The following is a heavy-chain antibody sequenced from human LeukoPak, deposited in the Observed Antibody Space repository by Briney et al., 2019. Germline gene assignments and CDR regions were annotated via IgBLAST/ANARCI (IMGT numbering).Heavy chain of an antibody. CDR1: GYTFTTYG. Sequence: ASVKVSCKAPGYTFTTYGISWVRQPPGQGLEWMGWISGYDGNTKYAQKLQGRVTMTTDTSTSTAYMELRSLRSDDTAVYYCARDCSTSCYWFDPWGEGTLVTVAS. CDR3: ARDCSTSCYWFDP. D-gene: IGHD2-2*01. J-gene: IGHJ5*02. CDR2: ISGYDGNT. V-gene: IGHV1-18*01.